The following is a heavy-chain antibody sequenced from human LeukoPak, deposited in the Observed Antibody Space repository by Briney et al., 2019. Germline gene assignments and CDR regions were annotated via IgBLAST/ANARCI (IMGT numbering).Heavy chain of an antibody. CDR1: GGSFSGYY. Sequence: SETLSLXCAVYGGSFSGYYWSWIRQPPGKGLEWIGEINHSGSTNYNPSLKSRVTISVDTSKNQFSLKLSSVTAADTAVYYCAREGYPRSYFDYWGQRTLVTVSS. J-gene: IGHJ4*02. CDR3: AREGYPRSYFDY. CDR2: INHSGST. V-gene: IGHV4-34*01. D-gene: IGHD5-18*01.